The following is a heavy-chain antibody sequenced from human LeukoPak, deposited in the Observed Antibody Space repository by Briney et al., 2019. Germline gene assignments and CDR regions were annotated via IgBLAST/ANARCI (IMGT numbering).Heavy chain of an antibody. D-gene: IGHD5-12*01. V-gene: IGHV4-59*08. J-gene: IGHJ3*02. CDR2: IYYSGRT. Sequence: SETLSLTCTVSGGSISTYYWNWIRQPPGKGLEWIGYIYYSGRTNYNPSLKSRVSISIDTSKNQFSLKLSSVTAADTAVYYCAREIVAGLGVSFDIWGQGTMVTVSS. CDR1: GGSISTYY. CDR3: AREIVAGLGVSFDI.